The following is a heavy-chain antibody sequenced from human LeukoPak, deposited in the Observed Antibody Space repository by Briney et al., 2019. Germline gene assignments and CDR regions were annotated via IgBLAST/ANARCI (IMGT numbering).Heavy chain of an antibody. CDR2: ISYDGSNK. J-gene: IGHJ4*02. V-gene: IGHV3-30*18. CDR3: AKDSVAGTGPEY. CDR1: GFTFSSYG. Sequence: PGGSLGLSCAASGFTFSSYGMHWVRQAPGKGLEWVAVISYDGSNKYYADSVKGRFTISRDNSKNTLYLQMNSLRAEDTAVYYCAKDSVAGTGPEYWGQGTLVTVSS. D-gene: IGHD6-19*01.